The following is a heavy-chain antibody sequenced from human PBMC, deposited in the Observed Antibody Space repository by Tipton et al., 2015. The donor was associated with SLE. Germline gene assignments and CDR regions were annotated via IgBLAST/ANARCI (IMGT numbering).Heavy chain of an antibody. J-gene: IGHJ6*02. V-gene: IGHV3-23*01. Sequence: SLRLSCEASGFTFSRHAMTWVRQAPGKGLEWVSTISSGAVSTYYADSVKGRFSISRHNSKNTLYLQMNSLRAEDTAVYYCARDHPDGAAPDYYYYGMDVWGQGTTVTVSS. D-gene: IGHD6-25*01. CDR2: ISSGAVST. CDR3: ARDHPDGAAPDYYYYGMDV. CDR1: GFTFSRHA.